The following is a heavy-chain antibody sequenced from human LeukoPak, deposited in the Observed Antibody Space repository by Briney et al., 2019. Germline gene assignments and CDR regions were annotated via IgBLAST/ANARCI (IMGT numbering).Heavy chain of an antibody. D-gene: IGHD1-7*01. CDR1: RLIFSNYG. CDR3: AKDTITGTTIDS. Sequence: GKSLRLSCAASRLIFSNYGMHWVRQAPGKGLEWVAFIRYDGRNKYYTDSVKGRFTISRDNSKNKLYLQMNSLRAEDTAVYSCAKDTITGTTIDSWGQGTLVTVSS. CDR2: IRYDGRNK. J-gene: IGHJ4*02. V-gene: IGHV3-30*02.